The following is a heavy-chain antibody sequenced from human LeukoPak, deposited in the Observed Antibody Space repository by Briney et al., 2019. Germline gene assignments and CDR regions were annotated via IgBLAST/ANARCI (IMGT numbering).Heavy chain of an antibody. V-gene: IGHV3-21*01. CDR3: ARALVVVAATTY. J-gene: IGHJ4*02. Sequence: PGGSLRLSCAASGFTFSSYSMNWVRQAPGKGLEWVSSISSSSSYIYYADSVKGRFTISRDNAKNSLYLQMNSLRAEDTAVYYCARALVVVAATTYWGQGTLVTVSS. D-gene: IGHD2-15*01. CDR1: GFTFSSYS. CDR2: ISSSSSYI.